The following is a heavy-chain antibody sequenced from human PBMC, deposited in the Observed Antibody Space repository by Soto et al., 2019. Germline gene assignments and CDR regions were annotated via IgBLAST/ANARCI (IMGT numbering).Heavy chain of an antibody. CDR3: ARSDGFDF. CDR2: INPTSGST. CDR1: GYTFGGYY. V-gene: IGHV1-46*01. Sequence: QVLLVQSGAEVKKPGASVKVSCKASGYTFGGYYIHWVRQAPGPGLEWIGMINPTSGSTSYSQNFQGRVTVTRDTSTSTVYMELSRPRSEDTAVYYCARSDGFDFWGQGTLVTVSS. J-gene: IGHJ4*02.